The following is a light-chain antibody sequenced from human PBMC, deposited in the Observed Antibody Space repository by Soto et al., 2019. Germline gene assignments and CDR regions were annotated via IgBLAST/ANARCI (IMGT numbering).Light chain of an antibody. V-gene: IGLV1-44*01. CDR3: AAWDDSLNGHVV. Sequence: QSVLTQPPSASGTPGQRLSISCSGSNSKIGKNTVNWYQQLPRTAPKLLIYSNNQRPSGVPDRFSGSKSGTSASLAISGLQSEDEADYYCAAWDDSLNGHVVFGGGTKVTVL. CDR1: NSKIGKNT. CDR2: SNN. J-gene: IGLJ2*01.